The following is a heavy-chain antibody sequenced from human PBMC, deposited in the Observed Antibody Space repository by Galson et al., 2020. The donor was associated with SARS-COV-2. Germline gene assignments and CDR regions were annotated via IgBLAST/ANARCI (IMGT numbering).Heavy chain of an antibody. D-gene: IGHD3-9*01. CDR3: ARDLPRNQDILTYTDYYYYGMDV. V-gene: IGHV1-69*13. CDR2: IIPIFGTA. CDR1: GGTFSSYA. J-gene: IGHJ6*02. Sequence: SVKVSCKASGGTFSSYAISWVRQAPGQGLEWMGGIIPIFGTANYAQKFQGRVTITADESTSTAYMELSSLRSEDTAVYYCARDLPRNQDILTYTDYYYYGMDVWGQGTTVTVSS.